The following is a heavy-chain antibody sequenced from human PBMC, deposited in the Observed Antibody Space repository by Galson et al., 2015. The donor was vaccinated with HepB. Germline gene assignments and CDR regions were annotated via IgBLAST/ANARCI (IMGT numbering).Heavy chain of an antibody. CDR2: ISYGGSNK. CDR3: ARIVGATSGVVDY. J-gene: IGHJ4*02. V-gene: IGHV3-30*04. D-gene: IGHD1-26*01. Sequence: SLRLSCAASGFTFSSYAMHWVRQAPGKGLEWVAVISYGGSNKYYADSVKGRFTISRDNSKNTLYLQMNSLRAEDTAVYSCARIVGATSGVVDYWGQGTLVTVSS. CDR1: GFTFSSYA.